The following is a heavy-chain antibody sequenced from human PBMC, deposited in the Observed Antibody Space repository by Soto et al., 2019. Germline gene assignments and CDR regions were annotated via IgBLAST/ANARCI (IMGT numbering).Heavy chain of an antibody. V-gene: IGHV3-64*01. CDR1: GFTLSGYA. D-gene: IGHD6-6*01. CDR2: ISSNGVGT. CDR3: ARRARPDFYYMDV. J-gene: IGHJ6*03. Sequence: PGGCLRLSCAASGFTLSGYAMDWVRPAPGKGLEYVSGISSNGVGTYYANSVQGRFTISRDNSKNTVYLQMGSLRPEDMAVYYCARRARPDFYYMDVWGKGTTVTVSS.